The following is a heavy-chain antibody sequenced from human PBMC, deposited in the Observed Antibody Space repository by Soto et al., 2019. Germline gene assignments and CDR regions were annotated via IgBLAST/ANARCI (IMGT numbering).Heavy chain of an antibody. D-gene: IGHD3-10*01. J-gene: IGHJ4*02. CDR3: AKVLEDYYGPAY. CDR1: GFTFSGSA. Sequence: VGPLILSSPDSGFTFSGSAMRWVGQAPGKGLEWVSAISGSGGSTYYADSVKGRFTISRDNSKNTLYLQMNSLRAEDTAVYYCAKVLEDYYGPAYWGQGTLVTVSS. V-gene: IGHV3-23*01. CDR2: ISGSGGST.